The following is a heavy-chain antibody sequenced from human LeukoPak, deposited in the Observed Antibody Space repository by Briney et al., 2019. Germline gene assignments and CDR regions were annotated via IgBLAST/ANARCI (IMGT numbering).Heavy chain of an antibody. J-gene: IGHJ4*02. Sequence: PSETLSLTCTVSGGSISSGGYYWSWTRQHPGKGLEWIGYIYYSGSTHYNPSLKSRVTISVDTSKNQFSLKLSSVTAADTAVYYCARDYYDSSGYWVLGDYWGQGTLVTVSS. CDR1: GGSISSGGYY. CDR3: ARDYYDSSGYWVLGDY. CDR2: IYYSGST. D-gene: IGHD3-22*01. V-gene: IGHV4-31*03.